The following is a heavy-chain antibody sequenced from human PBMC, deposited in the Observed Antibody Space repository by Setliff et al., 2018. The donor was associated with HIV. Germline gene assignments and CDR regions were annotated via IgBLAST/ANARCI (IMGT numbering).Heavy chain of an antibody. Sequence: GGSLRLSCAASGFTFSSYAMHWVRQAPGKGLEWVAVISYDGSNKYYADSVKGRFTISRDNSKNTLYLQTNSLRTEDMALYYCARDFSGLLHDQIDAFNIWGQGTMVTVSS. CDR3: ARDFSGLLHDQIDAFNI. J-gene: IGHJ3*02. V-gene: IGHV3-30*01. CDR1: GFTFSSYA. CDR2: ISYDGSNK. D-gene: IGHD3-10*01.